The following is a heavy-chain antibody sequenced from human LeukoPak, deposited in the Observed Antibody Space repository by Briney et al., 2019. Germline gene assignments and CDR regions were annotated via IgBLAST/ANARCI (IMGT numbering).Heavy chain of an antibody. Sequence: GGSLRLSCAASGFTFSSYAMSWVRQAPGKGLEWVSAISGSGGSTYYADSVKGRFTISRDNSKNTLYLQMNSLRAEDTAVYYCARGPGAVNYYYGMDVWGQGTTVTVSS. V-gene: IGHV3-23*01. J-gene: IGHJ6*02. CDR1: GFTFSSYA. CDR2: ISGSGGST. CDR3: ARGPGAVNYYYGMDV. D-gene: IGHD4-17*01.